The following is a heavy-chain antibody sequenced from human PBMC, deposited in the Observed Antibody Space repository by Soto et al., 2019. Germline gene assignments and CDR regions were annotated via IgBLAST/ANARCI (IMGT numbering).Heavy chain of an antibody. CDR3: ARGGGGYSYGYPYYYGMDV. J-gene: IGHJ6*02. V-gene: IGHV1-46*01. CDR2: INPSGVNT. Sequence: ASVKVSCKASGYTFTNYYIHWVRQAPGQGLVWMAIINPSGVNTGYAQKFQGRVTMTRNISISTAYMELSSLSSEDTALYYCARGGGGYSYGYPYYYGMDVWGQGTTVTVSS. CDR1: GYTFTNYY. D-gene: IGHD5-18*01.